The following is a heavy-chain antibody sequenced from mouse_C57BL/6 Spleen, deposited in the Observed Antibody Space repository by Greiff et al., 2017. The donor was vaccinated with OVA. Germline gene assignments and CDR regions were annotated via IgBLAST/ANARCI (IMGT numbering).Heavy chain of an antibody. CDR1: GFNIKNTY. CDR3: ARGSLGDYYAMDY. D-gene: IGHD3-1*01. CDR2: IDPANGNT. J-gene: IGHJ4*01. V-gene: IGHV14-3*01. Sequence: EVQLQQSVAELVRPGASVKLSCTASGFNIKNTYMHWVKQRPEQGLEWIGRIDPANGNTKYAPKFQGKATITADKSSNTAYLQLRSLTSEDTAIYYCARGSLGDYYAMDYWGQGTSVTVSS.